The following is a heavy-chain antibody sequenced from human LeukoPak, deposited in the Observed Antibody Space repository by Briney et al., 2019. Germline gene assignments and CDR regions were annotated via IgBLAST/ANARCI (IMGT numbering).Heavy chain of an antibody. D-gene: IGHD6-13*01. CDR3: AKAVAYSSSWNYYYYMDV. J-gene: IGHJ6*03. V-gene: IGHV4-4*07. CDR1: GGSISSYY. CDR2: IYTSGST. Sequence: SETLSLTCPVSGGSISSYYWSWIRQPAGKGLEWIGRIYTSGSTNYNPSLKSRVTMSVDTSKNQFSLKLSSVTAADTAVYYCAKAVAYSSSWNYYYYMDVWGKGTTVTVSS.